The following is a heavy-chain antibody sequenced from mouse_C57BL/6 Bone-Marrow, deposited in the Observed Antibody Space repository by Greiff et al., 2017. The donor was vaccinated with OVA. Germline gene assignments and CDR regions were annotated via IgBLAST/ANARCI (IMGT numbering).Heavy chain of an antibody. CDR3: ARGDSNYGGY. Sequence: QVQLQQSGAELVRPGASVKLSCKASGYTFTDYYINWVKQRPGQGLEWIARIYPGSGNTYYNEKFKGKATLTAEKSSSTAYMQLSSLTSEDSAVYFCARGDSNYGGYWGQGTTLTVAS. V-gene: IGHV1-76*01. CDR2: IYPGSGNT. D-gene: IGHD2-5*01. J-gene: IGHJ2*01. CDR1: GYTFTDYY.